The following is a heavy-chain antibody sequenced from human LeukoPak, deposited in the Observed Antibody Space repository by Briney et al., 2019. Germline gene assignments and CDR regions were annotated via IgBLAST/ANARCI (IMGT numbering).Heavy chain of an antibody. CDR1: GFTFTSSA. CDR3: ARDLKRLTDY. V-gene: IGHV1-58*01. Sequence: ASVKVSCKASGFTFTSSAVQWVRQARGQRLEWIGWIVVGSGNTNYAQKFQGRVTMTRDTSISTAYMELSRLRSDDTAVYYCARDLKRLTDYWGQGTLVTVSS. J-gene: IGHJ4*02. CDR2: IVVGSGNT.